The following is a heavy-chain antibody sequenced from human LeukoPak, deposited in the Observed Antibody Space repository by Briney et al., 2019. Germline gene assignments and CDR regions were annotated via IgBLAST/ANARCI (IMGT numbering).Heavy chain of an antibody. Sequence: PPETLSLTCTVSGGSISSYYWSWIRHPPGGGREWMGDIYSSGSTNYNPSHKSRVTISVYTSKNQFSLKLSSVPAADTAVYYWARADGYSGSYYAFDIWGQGTMVTVSS. J-gene: IGHJ3*02. D-gene: IGHD1-26*01. V-gene: IGHV4-59*01. CDR1: GGSISSYY. CDR2: IYSSGST. CDR3: ARADGYSGSYYAFDI.